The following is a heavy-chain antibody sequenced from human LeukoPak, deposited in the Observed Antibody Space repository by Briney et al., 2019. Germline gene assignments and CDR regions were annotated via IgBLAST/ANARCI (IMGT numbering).Heavy chain of an antibody. J-gene: IGHJ4*02. Sequence: SETLSLTCTVSGYSISSGYYWGWIRQPPGKGLEWIGTIYHGVSTYYNPSLKGRVTISVDTSKNQVSLKLSSVTAADTAVYHCAREGRYCSSSSCFDPRNFEYWGQGTLVTVSS. CDR3: AREGRYCSSSSCFDPRNFEY. V-gene: IGHV4-38-2*02. CDR1: GYSISSGYY. D-gene: IGHD2-2*01. CDR2: IYHGVST.